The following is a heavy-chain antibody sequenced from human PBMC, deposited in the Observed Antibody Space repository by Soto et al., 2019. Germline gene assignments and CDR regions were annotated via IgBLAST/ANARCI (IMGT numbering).Heavy chain of an antibody. D-gene: IGHD5-18*01. Sequence: QVQLVESGGGVVQPGRSLRLSCAASGFTFSSYGMHWVRQAPGKGLEWVAVISYDGSNKYYADSVKGRFTISRDNSKNTLYLQMNSLRAEDTAVYYCAIDGAQPYSPVGAMDVWGQGTTVTVSS. CDR3: AIDGAQPYSPVGAMDV. V-gene: IGHV3-30*03. CDR2: ISYDGSNK. J-gene: IGHJ6*02. CDR1: GFTFSSYG.